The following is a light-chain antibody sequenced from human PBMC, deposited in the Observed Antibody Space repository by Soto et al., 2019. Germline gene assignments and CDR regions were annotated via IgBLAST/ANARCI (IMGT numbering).Light chain of an antibody. J-gene: IGKJ3*01. Sequence: DIQLTQSPSSVSASVGDRLTITWRASQGISSWLAWYQQKQGKAPKLLIYAASSLQSGVPSRFRGSGSGTDFTLTISRLQPEDFETYYCQQANSFPPTFGPGTKVDIK. V-gene: IGKV1D-12*01. CDR2: AAS. CDR1: QGISSW. CDR3: QQANSFPPT.